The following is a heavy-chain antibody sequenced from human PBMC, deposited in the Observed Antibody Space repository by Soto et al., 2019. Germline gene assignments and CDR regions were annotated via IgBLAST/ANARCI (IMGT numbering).Heavy chain of an antibody. V-gene: IGHV4-31*03. CDR1: GGSISSGGYY. J-gene: IGHJ5*02. CDR3: ARVFGELFGNWFDP. CDR2: IYYSGST. Sequence: QVQVQESGPGLVKPSQTLSLTCTVSGGSISSGGYYWSWIRQHPGKCLEWIGYIYYSGSTYYNPSLKSRVTISVDTSKNQFSLKLSSVTAADTAVYYCARVFGELFGNWFDPWGQRTLVTVSS. D-gene: IGHD3-10*01.